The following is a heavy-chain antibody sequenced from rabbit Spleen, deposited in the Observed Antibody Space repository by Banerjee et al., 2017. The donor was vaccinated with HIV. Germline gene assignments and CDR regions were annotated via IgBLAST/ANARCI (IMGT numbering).Heavy chain of an antibody. V-gene: IGHV1S45*01. CDR1: GFSFSSRYS. CDR2: IYSGSGNT. Sequence: QEQLEESGGDLVKPEGSLTLTCTASGFSFSSRYSIGWVRQAPGKGLEWIGCIYSGSGNTYYASWAKGRFTISKTSSTTVTLQMPSLTVADTATYFCARETSSGDSRYFNLWGPGTLVTVS. D-gene: IGHD1-1*01. CDR3: ARETSSGDSRYFNL. J-gene: IGHJ4*01.